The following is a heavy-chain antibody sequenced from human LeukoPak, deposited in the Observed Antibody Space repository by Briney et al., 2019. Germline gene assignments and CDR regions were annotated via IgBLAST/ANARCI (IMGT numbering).Heavy chain of an antibody. V-gene: IGHV3-9*01. D-gene: IGHD1-26*01. CDR3: ARDRVGAFDI. Sequence: GGSLRLSCAASGFTFDDYAMHWVRQAPGKGLEWVSGISWNSGSIGYADSVKGRFTISRDNAKNSLYLQMNSLRAEDTALYYCARDRVGAFDIWGQGTMVTVSS. CDR1: GFTFDDYA. J-gene: IGHJ3*02. CDR2: ISWNSGSI.